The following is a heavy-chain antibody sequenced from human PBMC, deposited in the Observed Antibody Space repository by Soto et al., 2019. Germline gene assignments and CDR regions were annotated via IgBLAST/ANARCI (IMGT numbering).Heavy chain of an antibody. Sequence: ALVKVSCKASGYTFTRYAMYWVRQAPGQRLEWMGWINAGNGNTKYSQRFQGRVTITRDTSASTGYMELSSLRSEDTAVYYCAREPLERYYYYGMDVWGQGTTVTVSS. J-gene: IGHJ6*02. CDR3: AREPLERYYYYGMDV. CDR1: GYTFTRYA. V-gene: IGHV1-3*01. CDR2: INAGNGNT.